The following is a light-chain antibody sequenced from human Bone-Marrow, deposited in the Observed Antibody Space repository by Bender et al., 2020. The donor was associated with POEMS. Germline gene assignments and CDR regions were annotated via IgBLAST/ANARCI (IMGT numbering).Light chain of an antibody. CDR1: DLGDKY. V-gene: IGLV3-1*01. Sequence: SYEVTQPPSVSVSPGQTASITCSGDDLGDKYVAWYQQKPGQSPVLAIYQDTKRPSGIPARFSGSNSGNTATLTISGTQAMDEADYYCQAWDTYSVIFGGGTKLTVL. CDR2: QDT. CDR3: QAWDTYSVI. J-gene: IGLJ2*01.